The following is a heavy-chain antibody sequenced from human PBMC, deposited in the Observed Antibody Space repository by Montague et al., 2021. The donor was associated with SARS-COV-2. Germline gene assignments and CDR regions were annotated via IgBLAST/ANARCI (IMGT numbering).Heavy chain of an antibody. CDR2: IYYSGST. CDR3: ARVNTVRVYWFDP. V-gene: IGHV4-31*03. J-gene: IGHJ5*02. Sequence: TPSLTCTVSGGSISSGGYYWSWIRQHPGKGLEWIGYIYYSGSTYYNPSLKSRVTISVDTSKNQFSLKLSSVTAADTAVYYCARVNTVRVYWFDPWGQGTLVTVSS. CDR1: GGSISSGGYY. D-gene: IGHD4-11*01.